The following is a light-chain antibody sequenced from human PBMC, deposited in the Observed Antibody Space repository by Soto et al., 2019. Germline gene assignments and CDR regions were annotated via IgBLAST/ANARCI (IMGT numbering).Light chain of an antibody. CDR1: QDISLY. CDR3: QRYNNWPLT. Sequence: DIQMTQSPSSLSASVGDRVTITCRASQDISLYLAWYQQKVGKVPSLLIYAASTLQSGVPSRFSGSGSGTDFTLTISSLQPEDFAIYYCQRYNNWPLTFGGGTKVESK. V-gene: IGKV1-27*01. CDR2: AAS. J-gene: IGKJ4*01.